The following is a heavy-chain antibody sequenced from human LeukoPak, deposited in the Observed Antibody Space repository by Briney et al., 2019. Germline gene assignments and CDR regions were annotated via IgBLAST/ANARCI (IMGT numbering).Heavy chain of an antibody. CDR2: IYYRGKT. D-gene: IGHD5-12*01. CDR1: GGSIRSGDYY. CDR3: ARAAHSGYDKGDYYYYYGMDV. Sequence: SETLSLTCTVSGGSIRSGDYYWSWIRQAPGKGLEWIGYIYYRGKTYYNPSLKSRLTISVDTSKNQFSLKVTSVTAADTAVYYCARAAHSGYDKGDYYYYYGMDVWSQGTTVTVSS. J-gene: IGHJ6*02. V-gene: IGHV4-30-4*01.